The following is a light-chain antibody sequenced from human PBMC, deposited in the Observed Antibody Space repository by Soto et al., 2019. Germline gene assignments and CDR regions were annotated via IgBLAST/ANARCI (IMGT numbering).Light chain of an antibody. V-gene: IGKV1-39*01. CDR1: QSIRSY. J-gene: IGKJ2*01. Sequence: DIQMTQSPSSLSASGGDRVTITCRASQSIRSYLNWYHQKPGKTPQLLIYGTSNLQSGAPSRFTGSGSGTHFTLTISSLQPEDFASYYCQQSYNPPYTFGQGTKRDI. CDR3: QQSYNPPYT. CDR2: GTS.